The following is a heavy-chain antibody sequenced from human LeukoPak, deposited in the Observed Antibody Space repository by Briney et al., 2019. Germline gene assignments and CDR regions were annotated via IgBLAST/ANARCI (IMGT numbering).Heavy chain of an antibody. CDR3: ARADGSGWLTY. V-gene: IGHV3-74*01. D-gene: IGHD6-19*01. CDR2: MNNDGSST. CDR1: GFTFSSYW. Sequence: RGSLRLSCAASGFTFSSYWMHWVRHAPGKGLVWVSRMNNDGSSTIYAASVKGRFTISRDNAKNTLYLQMNSLRAEDTAVYYCARADGSGWLTYWGQGTLVTVSS. J-gene: IGHJ4*02.